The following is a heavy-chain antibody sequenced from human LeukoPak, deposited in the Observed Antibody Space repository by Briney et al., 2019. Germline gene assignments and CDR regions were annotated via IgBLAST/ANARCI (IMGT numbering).Heavy chain of an antibody. V-gene: IGHV1-69*04. D-gene: IGHD3-10*01. Sequence: ASMKVSCKASGGTFSSYAISWVRQAPGQGLEWMGRIIPIFGIANYAQKFQGRVTITADKSTSTAYMELSSLRSEDTAVYYCASLLTTGNWFSYYGMDVWGQGTTVTVS. J-gene: IGHJ6*02. CDR3: ASLLTTGNWFSYYGMDV. CDR1: GGTFSSYA. CDR2: IIPIFGIA.